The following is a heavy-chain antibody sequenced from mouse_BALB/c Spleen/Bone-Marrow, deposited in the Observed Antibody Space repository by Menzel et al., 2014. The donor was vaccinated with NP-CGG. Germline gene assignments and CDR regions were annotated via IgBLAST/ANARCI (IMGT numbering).Heavy chain of an antibody. CDR1: GYTFSSYW. CDR2: ILPGSGNT. D-gene: IGHD2-4*01. J-gene: IGHJ3*01. CDR3: ARYYDYAWFAY. Sequence: VQLQQSGTELMKPGASVKISCKATGYTFSSYWIEWVKQRPGHGLEWIGEILPGSGNTNYNENFKGKATFTADTSSNTAYMQLSSLTSEDSAVYYCARYYDYAWFAYWGQGTPVTVSA. V-gene: IGHV1-9*01.